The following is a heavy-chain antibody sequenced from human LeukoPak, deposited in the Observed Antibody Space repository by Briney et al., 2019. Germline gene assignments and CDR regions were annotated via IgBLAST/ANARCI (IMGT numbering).Heavy chain of an antibody. CDR1: GFTFSSYA. V-gene: IGHV3-30*04. J-gene: IGHJ3*02. Sequence: GGSLRLSCAASGFTFSSYAMHWVRQAPGKGLEWVAVISYDGSNKYYADSVKGRFTISRDNSKNTLYLQMNSLRAEDTAVYYCAREGTTVADAFDIWGQGTMVTVSP. D-gene: IGHD4-23*01. CDR2: ISYDGSNK. CDR3: AREGTTVADAFDI.